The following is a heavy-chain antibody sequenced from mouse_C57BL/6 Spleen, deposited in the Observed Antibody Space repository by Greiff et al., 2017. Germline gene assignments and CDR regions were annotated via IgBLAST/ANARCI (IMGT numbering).Heavy chain of an antibody. CDR2: ISYSGST. D-gene: IGHD2-1*01. CDR1: GYSITSDY. V-gene: IGHV3-8*01. J-gene: IGHJ1*03. CDR3: ARYGIYYGKLEWYFDV. Sequence: EVQRVESGPGLAKPSQTLSLTCSVTGYSITSDYWHWIRKFPGNKLEYMGYISYSGSTYYNPSLKSRISITRDTSKNQYYLQLNSVTTEDTATYYCARYGIYYGKLEWYFDVWGTGTTVTVSS.